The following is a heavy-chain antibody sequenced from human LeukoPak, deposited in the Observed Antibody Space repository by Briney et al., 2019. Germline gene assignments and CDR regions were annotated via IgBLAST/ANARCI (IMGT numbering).Heavy chain of an antibody. V-gene: IGHV4-34*01. CDR3: ARLRRLQGRDAFDI. CDR1: GGSFSGYY. Sequence: SETLSLTCAVYGGSFSGYYWSWIRQPPGKGLEWIGEIDHSGSTNYNPSLKSRVTISVDTSKNQFSLKLSSVTAAGTAVYYCARLRRLQGRDAFDIWGQRTMVTVCS. D-gene: IGHD5-24*01. J-gene: IGHJ3*02. CDR2: IDHSGST.